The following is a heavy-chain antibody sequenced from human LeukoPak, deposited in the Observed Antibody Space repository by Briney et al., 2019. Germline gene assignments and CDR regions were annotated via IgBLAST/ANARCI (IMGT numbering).Heavy chain of an antibody. CDR1: GFTFSSYS. D-gene: IGHD3-3*01. J-gene: IGHJ3*02. V-gene: IGHV3-21*01. CDR3: AGAYYDFWSGYYSYDAFDI. Sequence: PGGSLRLSCADSGFTFSSYSMNWVRQAPGKGLEWVSSISSSSSYIYYADSVKGRFTISRDNAKNSLYLQMNSLRAEDTAVYYCAGAYYDFWSGYYSYDAFDIWGQGTMVTVSS. CDR2: ISSSSSYI.